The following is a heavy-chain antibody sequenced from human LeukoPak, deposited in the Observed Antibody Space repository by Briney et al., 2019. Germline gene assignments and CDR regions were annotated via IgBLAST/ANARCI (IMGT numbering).Heavy chain of an antibody. CDR3: ARSLWPEDY. D-gene: IGHD5-18*01. Sequence: GGALRLSCAASGFTFSSYWMSWVRQAPGKGLEWVANIKKDGSEENYVDSVKGRFTISRDNAKTSLYLQMNSLRAEDTAVYYCARSLWPEDYWGQGTLVTVSS. V-gene: IGHV3-7*01. J-gene: IGHJ4*02. CDR2: IKKDGSEE. CDR1: GFTFSSYW.